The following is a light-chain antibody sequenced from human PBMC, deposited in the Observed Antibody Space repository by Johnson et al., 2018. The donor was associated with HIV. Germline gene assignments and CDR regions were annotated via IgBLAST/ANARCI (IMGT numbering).Light chain of an antibody. CDR2: ENN. V-gene: IGLV1-51*02. CDR3: GTWDSSLSAGF. J-gene: IGLJ1*01. Sequence: QSVLTQPPSVSAAPGQKVTISCSGSSSNIGNNYVSWYQQLPGTAPKLLIYENNKRPSGIPDRFSGYKSGTSATLGITGLQTGDEADYYCGTWDSSLSAGFFGTGTKVTVL. CDR1: SSNIGNNY.